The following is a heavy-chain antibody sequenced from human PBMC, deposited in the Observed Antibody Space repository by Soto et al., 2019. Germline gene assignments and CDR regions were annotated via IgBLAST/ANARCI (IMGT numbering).Heavy chain of an antibody. Sequence: ASVKVSCKASGYTFTSYGISWVRQAPGQGLEWMGWISAYNGNTNYAQKLQGRVTMTTDTSTSTAYMELRSLRSDDTAVYYCARVHEGEPGGYYYYYYYMDVWGKGTTVTVSS. D-gene: IGHD3-16*01. CDR2: ISAYNGNT. J-gene: IGHJ6*03. CDR1: GYTFTSYG. CDR3: ARVHEGEPGGYYYYYYYMDV. V-gene: IGHV1-18*01.